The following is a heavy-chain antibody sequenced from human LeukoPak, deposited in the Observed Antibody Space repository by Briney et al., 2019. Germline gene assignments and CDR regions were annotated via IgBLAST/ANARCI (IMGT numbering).Heavy chain of an antibody. Sequence: GGSLRLSCAASGFTFISYAMSWVRQAPGKGLEWVSTINTSGDITYYADSVKGRFTIFRDNSKNTLYLQMNSLRAEDTAVYYCATQATTHRYYFDYWGQGTLVTVSS. CDR2: INTSGDIT. CDR1: GFTFISYA. J-gene: IGHJ4*02. V-gene: IGHV3-23*01. CDR3: ATQATTHRYYFDY. D-gene: IGHD4-11*01.